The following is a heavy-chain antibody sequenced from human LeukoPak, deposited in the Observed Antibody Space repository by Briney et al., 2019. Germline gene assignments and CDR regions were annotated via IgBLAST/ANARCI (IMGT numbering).Heavy chain of an antibody. CDR3: ARHGDRMDV. V-gene: IGHV4-59*08. CDR2: IDYSGST. J-gene: IGHJ6*02. D-gene: IGHD7-27*01. Sequence: SETLSLTCTVSGGSISSFYWSWIRQPPGKGLEWIGYIDYSGSTNYNPSLKSRLTLSVDTSKNQFSLKLSSVTAADTAVYYCARHGDRMDVWGQGTTVTVSS. CDR1: GGSISSFY.